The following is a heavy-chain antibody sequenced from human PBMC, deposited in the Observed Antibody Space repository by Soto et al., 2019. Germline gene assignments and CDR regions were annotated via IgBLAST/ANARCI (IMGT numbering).Heavy chain of an antibody. CDR2: ISGSGGST. CDR1: GFTFSSYA. J-gene: IGHJ6*02. V-gene: IGHV3-23*01. CDR3: AKDGYYDFWSGYTYYYYGMDV. Sequence: EVQLLESGGGLVQPGGSLRLSCAASGFTFSSYAMSWVRQAPGKGLEWVSAISGSGGSTYYADSVKGRFTISRDHSKNPLYLQMNSLRAEDTAVYYCAKDGYYDFWSGYTYYYYGMDVWGQGTTVTVSS. D-gene: IGHD3-3*01.